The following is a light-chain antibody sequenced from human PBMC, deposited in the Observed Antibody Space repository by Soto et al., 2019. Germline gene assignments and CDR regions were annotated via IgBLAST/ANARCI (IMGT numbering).Light chain of an antibody. CDR2: AAS. CDR3: QQSYITPLT. CDR1: QSISNS. V-gene: IGKV1-39*01. J-gene: IGKJ4*01. Sequence: DIQMTQSPSSLSASVGDRVTITCRASQSISNSLNWYQQKPGKAPKLLIYAASSLQSGVPSGFSGSGSGTDFTLTISSLQPEDFATYYCQQSYITPLTFGGGTKVEIK.